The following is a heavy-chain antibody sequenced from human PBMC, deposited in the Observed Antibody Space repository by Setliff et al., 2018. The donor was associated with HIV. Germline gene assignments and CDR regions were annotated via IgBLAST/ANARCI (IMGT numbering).Heavy chain of an antibody. J-gene: IGHJ6*03. CDR2: SSAYNGNT. V-gene: IGHV1-18*01. D-gene: IGHD2-2*01. CDR3: ATSSRIYYYSYMDV. Sequence: ASVKVSCKASGYTCISYGISWVRQAPGQGLEGMGWSSAYNGNTNYAQKIQGRVTMTTDTSTSTAYMELRSLRSDDTAVYYCATSSRIYYYSYMDVWGKGTTVTVSS. CDR1: GYTCISYG.